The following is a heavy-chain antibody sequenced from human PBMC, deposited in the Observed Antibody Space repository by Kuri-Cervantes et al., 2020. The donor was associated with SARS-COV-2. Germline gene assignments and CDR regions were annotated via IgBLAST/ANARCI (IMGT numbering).Heavy chain of an antibody. Sequence: GESLKISCAASGFPFGDYAMHWVRQAPGRGLEWVSAISGSGGSTYYADSVKGRFTISRDNSKNTLYLQMNSLRAEDTAVYYCAKDTDYTHDYWGQGTLVTVSS. V-gene: IGHV3-23*01. CDR2: ISGSGGST. CDR1: GFPFGDYA. D-gene: IGHD4-11*01. J-gene: IGHJ4*02. CDR3: AKDTDYTHDY.